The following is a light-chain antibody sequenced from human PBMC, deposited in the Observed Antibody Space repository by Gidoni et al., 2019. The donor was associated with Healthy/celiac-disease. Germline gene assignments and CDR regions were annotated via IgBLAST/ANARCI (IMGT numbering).Light chain of an antibody. J-gene: IGKJ4*01. Sequence: DIQMTQSPSTLSASVGDRVTITCRASQSINPWLAWYQQKPGKAPKLLMYEASTLESGVPSRFSGSGSETEFTLIITGLHPDDFATYYCQQYNVYPLTFGGWTKVEIK. CDR2: EAS. CDR1: QSINPW. V-gene: IGKV1-5*03. CDR3: QQYNVYPLT.